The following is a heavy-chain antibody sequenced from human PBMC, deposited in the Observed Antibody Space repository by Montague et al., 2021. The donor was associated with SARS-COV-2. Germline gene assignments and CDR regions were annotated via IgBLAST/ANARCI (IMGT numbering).Heavy chain of an antibody. Sequence: SETLSLTCAVYGGSFSGYYWSWVRQAPGKGLEWIGEINHSGGTXXXPSXXXRVSMSVDTSKNQFSLKMSSVTAADTAVFYCARSREEFTSIAVIITGGMHYFDSWGQGTLVTVSS. D-gene: IGHD3-22*01. CDR3: ARSREEFTSIAVIITGGMHYFDS. J-gene: IGHJ4*02. CDR1: GGSFSGYY. V-gene: IGHV4-34*01. CDR2: INHSGGT.